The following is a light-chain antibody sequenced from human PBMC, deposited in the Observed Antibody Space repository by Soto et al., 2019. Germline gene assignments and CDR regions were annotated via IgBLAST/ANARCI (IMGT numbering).Light chain of an antibody. V-gene: IGKV3-20*01. CDR1: QSVISSY. Sequence: EIVLTQSPGTLSLSPGERATLSCRASQSVISSYLAWYQQKPGQAPRLLIYDASTRATGIPDRFSGSGSGTDFTLTISRLEPEDFAIYYWQQYGTSPGTFGQGTKVEIK. J-gene: IGKJ1*01. CDR3: QQYGTSPGT. CDR2: DAS.